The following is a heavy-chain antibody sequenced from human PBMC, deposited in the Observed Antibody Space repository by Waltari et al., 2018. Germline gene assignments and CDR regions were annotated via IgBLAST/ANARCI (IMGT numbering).Heavy chain of an antibody. J-gene: IGHJ4*02. CDR3: ARGSAYYVRVWDY. Sequence: VQLVESGGTFVQHGGSVTLSCAASRFTLRAAWMTWVRQAPGKGVEGVANIKADGSEQYYVDAVRGRFTISRDNAENSLYLQMNSLIADDTAVYYCARGSAYYVRVWDYWGQGTLVTVSS. CDR2: IKADGSEQ. V-gene: IGHV3-7*03. D-gene: IGHD3-16*01. CDR1: RFTLRAAW.